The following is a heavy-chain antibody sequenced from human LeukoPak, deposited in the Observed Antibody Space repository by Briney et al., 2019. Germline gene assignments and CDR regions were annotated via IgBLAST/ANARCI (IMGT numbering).Heavy chain of an antibody. V-gene: IGHV3-23*01. CDR2: ISSSGDST. Sequence: PGGSLRLSCAASGFTFSNYAMTWVRQAPGKGLFWVSAISSSGDSTYYADSVTGRFTISRDNPKNTLHLQMNSLRAEDTAVYYCAKAGYGDYVGWFDPWGQGTLVTVSS. CDR1: GFTFSNYA. CDR3: AKAGYGDYVGWFDP. J-gene: IGHJ5*02. D-gene: IGHD5-12*01.